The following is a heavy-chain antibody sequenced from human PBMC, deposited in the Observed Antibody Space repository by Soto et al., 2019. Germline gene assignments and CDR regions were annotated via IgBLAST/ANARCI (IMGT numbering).Heavy chain of an antibody. V-gene: IGHV4-31*03. Sequence: QVQLQESGPGLVKPSQTLSLTCTVSGGSISSGGYYWSWIRQHPGKGLEWIGYIYYSGSTYYNPPLKSRGTISVDTSKTQFSLTLSSVTPADTAVNYWPRACAGDCHHRMDVWGQVTTVTVSS. CDR3: PRACAGDCHHRMDV. J-gene: IGHJ6*02. CDR2: IYYSGST. CDR1: GGSISSGGYY. D-gene: IGHD2-21*02.